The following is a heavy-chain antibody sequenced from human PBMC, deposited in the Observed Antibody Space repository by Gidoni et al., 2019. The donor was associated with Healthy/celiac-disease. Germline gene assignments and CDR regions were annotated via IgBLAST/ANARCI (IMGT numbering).Heavy chain of an antibody. CDR2: IWYDGSNK. CDR1: GFTFSSYG. CDR3: ARGTRSGDYYYYGMDV. D-gene: IGHD2-2*01. Sequence: QVQLVESGGGVVQPGSSLRLSCAASGFTFSSYGMHWVRQAPGKGLEWVAVIWYDGSNKYYADSVKGRFTISRDNSKNTLYLQMNSLRAEDTAVYYCARGTRSGDYYYYGMDVWGQGTTVTVSS. V-gene: IGHV3-33*01. J-gene: IGHJ6*02.